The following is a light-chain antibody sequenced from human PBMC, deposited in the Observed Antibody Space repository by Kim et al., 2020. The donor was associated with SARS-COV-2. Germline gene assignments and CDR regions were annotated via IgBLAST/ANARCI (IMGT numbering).Light chain of an antibody. CDR2: GAS. J-gene: IGKJ1*01. V-gene: IGKV3-20*01. Sequence: EIVLTQSPDTLSLSPGERATLSCRASQRVDSNYLAWFQQKPGQAPRLLIYGASSRAAGIPDRFSGIGSETDFTLTISRLEPEDIAVYYCQKYDNAPWTFGQGTKVDIK. CDR1: QRVDSNY. CDR3: QKYDNAPWT.